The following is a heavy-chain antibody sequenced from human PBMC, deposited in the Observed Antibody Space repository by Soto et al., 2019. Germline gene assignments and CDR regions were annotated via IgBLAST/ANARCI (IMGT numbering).Heavy chain of an antibody. CDR2: IDPSDSYT. CDR3: ARVGDYGLMDYYYGMDV. J-gene: IGHJ6*02. D-gene: IGHD4-17*01. Sequence: RGESLKISCKGSGYSFTSYWISWVRQMPGKGLEWMGRIDPSDSYTNYSPSFQGHVTISADKSISTAYLQWSSLKASDTAMYYCARVGDYGLMDYYYGMDVWGQGTTVTVSS. V-gene: IGHV5-10-1*01. CDR1: GYSFTSYW.